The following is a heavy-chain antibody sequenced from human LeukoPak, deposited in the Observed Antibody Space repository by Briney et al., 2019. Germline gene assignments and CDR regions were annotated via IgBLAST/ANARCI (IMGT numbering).Heavy chain of an antibody. V-gene: IGHV4-59*08. J-gene: IGHJ3*02. D-gene: IGHD3-9*01. Sequence: SETLSLTCTVSGGSISSYYWSGIRQPPGKGLEWVGYIYYSGSTNYNPSLKSRVTISVDTSKNQFSLKLTSVTAADTAVYYCARSWTDYDILTGYYRTAQAFDIWGQGTMVTVSS. CDR3: ARSWTDYDILTGYYRTAQAFDI. CDR2: IYYSGST. CDR1: GGSISSYY.